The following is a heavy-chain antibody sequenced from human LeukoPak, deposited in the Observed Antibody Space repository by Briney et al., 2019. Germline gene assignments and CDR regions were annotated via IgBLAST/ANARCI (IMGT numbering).Heavy chain of an antibody. CDR2: ISAYNGNT. CDR1: GYIFTNYG. J-gene: IGHJ4*02. CDR3: ARGNYCSGGSCYLLASNFDY. D-gene: IGHD2-15*01. V-gene: IGHV1-18*01. Sequence: ASVKVSCKASGYIFTNYGISWVRQAPGQGLEWMGWISAYNGNTNYAQKLQGRVTMTTDTSTSTAYMELRSLRSDDTAVYYCARGNYCSGGSCYLLASNFDYWGQGTLVTVSS.